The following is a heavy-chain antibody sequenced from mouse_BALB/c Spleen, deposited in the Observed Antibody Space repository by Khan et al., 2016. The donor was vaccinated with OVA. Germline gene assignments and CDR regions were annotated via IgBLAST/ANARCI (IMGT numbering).Heavy chain of an antibody. CDR3: ARYYYRHDGFAY. CDR1: GYTFTNYG. CDR2: INTYTGEP. D-gene: IGHD2-14*01. V-gene: IGHV9-3-1*01. Sequence: QIQLVQSGPELKKPGETVKISCKASGYTFTNYGMNWVKQAPGKGLKWMGWINTYTGEPTYADDFKGRFAFSLETSASTAYLQINNLKNEDTATYFGARYYYRHDGFAYWGQGTLVTVSA. J-gene: IGHJ3*01.